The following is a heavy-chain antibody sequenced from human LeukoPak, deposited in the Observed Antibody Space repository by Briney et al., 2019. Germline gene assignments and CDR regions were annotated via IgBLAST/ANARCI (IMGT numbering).Heavy chain of an antibody. CDR3: TTSVIVATIIDDY. Sequence: GGSLRLSCAASGFTFSNAWMSCVRQAPGKGLEWVGRIKSKTDGGTTDYAAPVKGRFTISRDDSKNTLYLQMNSLKTEDTAVYYCTTSVIVATIIDDYWGQGTLVTVSS. D-gene: IGHD5-12*01. J-gene: IGHJ4*02. V-gene: IGHV3-15*01. CDR1: GFTFSNAW. CDR2: IKSKTDGGTT.